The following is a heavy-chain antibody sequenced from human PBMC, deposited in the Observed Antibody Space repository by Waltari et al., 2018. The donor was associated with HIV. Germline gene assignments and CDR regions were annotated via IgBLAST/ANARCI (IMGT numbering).Heavy chain of an antibody. V-gene: IGHV3-48*03. J-gene: IGHJ3*02. Sequence: EVQLVESGGGLVQPGGSLRLSCAASGFTFSTYEMNWVRQAPGKGVWWVSYISSSGSTIYYADSVKGRFTIARDNAKNSLSLQMNSLRAEDTAVYYCASDAYGSGSYYNPDAFDIWGQGTMVTVSS. D-gene: IGHD3-10*01. CDR1: GFTFSTYE. CDR2: ISSSGSTI. CDR3: ASDAYGSGSYYNPDAFDI.